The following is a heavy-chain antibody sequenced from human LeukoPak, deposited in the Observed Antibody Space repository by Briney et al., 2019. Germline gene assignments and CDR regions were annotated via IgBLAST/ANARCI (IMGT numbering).Heavy chain of an antibody. CDR1: RASITSPGYY. CDR3: ARDRMDTALAFFFDY. Sequence: SETLSLTCSVSRASITSPGYYWTWIRQYPGKGLEWIGNMFYNGTTYYNPSFKGRVTVSGDTSKNQFSLNLNSVTAADTAVYYCARDRMDTALAFFFDYRGQGTLVTVSS. J-gene: IGHJ4*02. V-gene: IGHV4-31*03. CDR2: MFYNGTT. D-gene: IGHD5-18*01.